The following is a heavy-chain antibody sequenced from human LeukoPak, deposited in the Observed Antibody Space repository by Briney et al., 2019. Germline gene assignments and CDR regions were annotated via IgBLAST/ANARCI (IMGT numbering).Heavy chain of an antibody. CDR2: INHSGST. Sequence: PSETLSLTCAVYSASFSGYYWNWIRQPPGKGLEWIGEINHSGSTNYNPSLKSRVTISEDTSKNQFSLKLSSVTAADTAVYYCARGRSTYDYVWGIGQPHYMDVWGKGTTVTVSS. CDR3: ARGRSTYDYVWGIGQPHYMDV. J-gene: IGHJ6*03. CDR1: SASFSGYY. D-gene: IGHD3-16*01. V-gene: IGHV4-34*01.